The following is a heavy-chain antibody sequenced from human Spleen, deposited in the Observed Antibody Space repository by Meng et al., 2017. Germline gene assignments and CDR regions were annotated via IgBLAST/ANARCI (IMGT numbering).Heavy chain of an antibody. V-gene: IGHV1-18*01. Sequence: QVKQGQSGAGVKKPGASVKVSCKASGYTFTSYGISWVRQAPGQGLEWMGWISTYSGGTNYAQKFQGRVTMTRDTSISTAYMELSRLRSDDTAVYYCARIVVVPAAKKFNWFDPWGQGTLVTVSS. CDR1: GYTFTSYG. CDR3: ARIVVVPAAKKFNWFDP. D-gene: IGHD2-2*01. J-gene: IGHJ5*02. CDR2: ISTYSGGT.